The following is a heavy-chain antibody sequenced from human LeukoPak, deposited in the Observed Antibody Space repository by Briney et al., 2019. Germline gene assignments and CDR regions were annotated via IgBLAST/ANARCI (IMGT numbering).Heavy chain of an antibody. V-gene: IGHV3-7*01. J-gene: IGHJ5*02. D-gene: IGHD1-26*01. Sequence: GGSLRLSCAASGIILSSYWMSWVRQAPGKGLEWVANIKQDGSEKWYVDSVKGRFTISRDNAKNSLYLQMNSLRAEDTAVYYCARGGARPGSYIPVNWFDPWGQGTLVTVSS. CDR3: ARGGARPGSYIPVNWFDP. CDR1: GIILSSYW. CDR2: IKQDGSEK.